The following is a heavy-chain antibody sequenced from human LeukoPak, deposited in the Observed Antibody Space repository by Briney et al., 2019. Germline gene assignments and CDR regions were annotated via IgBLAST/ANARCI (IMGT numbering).Heavy chain of an antibody. V-gene: IGHV3-23*01. CDR1: GFTFSSYA. J-gene: IGHJ4*02. CDR3: AKGSRSSRPYYFDY. Sequence: PGGSLRLSCAASGFTFSSYAMSWVRQAPGKGLEWVSAITDDGGDTYHADSVKGRFTISRDNSKNTLYLQMNGLRVDDTALYYCAKGSRSSRPYYFDYWGQGTLVTVPS. D-gene: IGHD6-6*01. CDR2: ITDDGGDT.